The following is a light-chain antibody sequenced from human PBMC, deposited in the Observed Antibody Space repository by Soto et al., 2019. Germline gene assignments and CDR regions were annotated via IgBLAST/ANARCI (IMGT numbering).Light chain of an antibody. J-gene: IGLJ2*01. CDR1: SSNIGAGYD. CDR2: GNS. V-gene: IGLV1-40*01. Sequence: SVLRQPTSVSGAPGQRVTISCTGSSSNIGAGYDVHWYQQLPGTAPKRLIYGNSNRPSGVPDRFSGSKSGTSASLAITGLQTDDEADYYCQSYDSSLSVLFGGGTKLTVL. CDR3: QSYDSSLSVL.